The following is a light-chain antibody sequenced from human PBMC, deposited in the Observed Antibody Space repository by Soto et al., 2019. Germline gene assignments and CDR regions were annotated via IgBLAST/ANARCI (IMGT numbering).Light chain of an antibody. CDR1: QSVNTKY. CDR2: GVS. CDR3: QQFGTSSLVT. Sequence: EIVITQSPATLSVSPGERATLSCRASQSVNTKYLAWYQQKPGQAPRLLISGVSSRATGIPDRFSGSGSGTDFILTISRVEPEDFAVYYCQQFGTSSLVTFGPGTKVDIK. J-gene: IGKJ3*01. V-gene: IGKV3-20*01.